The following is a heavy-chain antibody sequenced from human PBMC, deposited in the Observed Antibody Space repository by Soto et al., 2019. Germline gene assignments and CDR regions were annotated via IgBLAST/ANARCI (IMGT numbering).Heavy chain of an antibody. CDR2: INHSGST. J-gene: IGHJ6*02. V-gene: IGHV4-34*01. D-gene: IGHD6-13*01. CDR1: GGSFSGYY. CDR3: ASGVAAPSLGMDV. Sequence: PSETLSLTCAVYGGSFSGYYWSWIRQPPGKGLEWIGEINHSGSTNYNPSLKSRVTISVDTSKHQLSLKLSAVTAADTAVYYCASGVAAPSLGMDVWGQGTTVTVSS.